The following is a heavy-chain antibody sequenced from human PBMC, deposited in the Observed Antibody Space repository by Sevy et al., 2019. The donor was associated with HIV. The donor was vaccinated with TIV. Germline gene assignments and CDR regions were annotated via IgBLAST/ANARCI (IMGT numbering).Heavy chain of an antibody. CDR1: GFTFSSYS. V-gene: IGHV3-48*02. D-gene: IGHD6-19*01. Sequence: GGSLRLSCAASGFTFSSYSMNWVRQAPGKGLEWVSYISSSSSTIYYADSVKGRFTISRDNAKNSLYLQMNSLRDEDTAVYYCAREVSSGCGTNWFDPWGQGTLVIVSS. CDR2: ISSSSSTI. CDR3: AREVSSGCGTNWFDP. J-gene: IGHJ5*02.